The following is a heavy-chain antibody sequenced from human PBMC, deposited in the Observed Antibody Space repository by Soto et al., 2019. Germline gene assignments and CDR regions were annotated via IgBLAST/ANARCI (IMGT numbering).Heavy chain of an antibody. CDR3: ARTNYDFWSGYSFYYYYYMDV. CDR2: INSDGSST. J-gene: IGHJ6*03. V-gene: IGHV3-74*01. Sequence: EVQLVESGGGLVQPGGSLRLSCAASGFTFSSYWMHWVRQAPGKGLVWVSRINSDGSSTSYADSVKGRFTISRDNAKNTLYLQMNSLRAEDTAVYYCARTNYDFWSGYSFYYYYYMDVWGKGTTVTVSS. D-gene: IGHD3-3*01. CDR1: GFTFSSYW.